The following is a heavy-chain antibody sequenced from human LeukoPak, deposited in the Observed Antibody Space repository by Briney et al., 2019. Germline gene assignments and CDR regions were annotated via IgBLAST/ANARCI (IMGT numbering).Heavy chain of an antibody. J-gene: IGHJ4*02. CDR2: INPNSGGT. Sequence: GASVKVSCKASGYTFTGYHMHWVRQAPGQGLEWMGWINPNSGGTNYAQKFQGRVTMTRDTSISTAYMELSRLRSDDTAVYYCARAARIAAAGRRFDYWGQGTLVTVSS. CDR3: ARAARIAAAGRRFDY. V-gene: IGHV1-2*02. CDR1: GYTFTGYH. D-gene: IGHD6-13*01.